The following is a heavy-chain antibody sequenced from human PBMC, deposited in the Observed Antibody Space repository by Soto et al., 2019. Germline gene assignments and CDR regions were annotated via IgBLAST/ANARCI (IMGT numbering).Heavy chain of an antibody. CDR3: AKTPSSGWYTSPWFDP. CDR2: ISGSGGST. J-gene: IGHJ5*02. Sequence: PGGSLRLSCAASGFTFSSYAMSWVRQAPGKGLEWVSAISGSGGSTYYADSVKGRFTISRDNSKNTLYLQMNSLRAEDTAVYYCAKTPSSGWYTSPWFDPWGQGTLVTVSS. CDR1: GFTFSSYA. V-gene: IGHV3-23*01. D-gene: IGHD6-19*01.